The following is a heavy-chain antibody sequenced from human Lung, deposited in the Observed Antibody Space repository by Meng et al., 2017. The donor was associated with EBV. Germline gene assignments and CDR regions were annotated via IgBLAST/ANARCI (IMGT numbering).Heavy chain of an antibody. J-gene: IGHJ4*02. Sequence: GQIQQGGAGLLKPSQTLSLTCAVYGGSFSGYYWSWIRQPPGKGLGWIGEIDHSGSTNYNPSLKSRVTISEDTSKIQFSLRLTSVTAADTAVYYCARSTFDYWGQGTLVTVSS. D-gene: IGHD1-26*01. CDR1: GGSFSGYY. V-gene: IGHV4-34*01. CDR3: ARSTFDY. CDR2: IDHSGST.